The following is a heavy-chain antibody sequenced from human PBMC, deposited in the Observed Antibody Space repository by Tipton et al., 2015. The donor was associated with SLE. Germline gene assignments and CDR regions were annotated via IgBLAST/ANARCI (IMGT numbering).Heavy chain of an antibody. V-gene: IGHV4-59*02. CDR2: MYYSGSS. CDR1: GDSVTSHY. J-gene: IGHJ6*02. Sequence: TLSLTCNVSGDSVTSHYWTWIRQPPGKGLEWIGYMYYSGSSNYNASLKSRVTISIDTSRNQFSLNLNSVTAADTAVYYCAREADCEKYSGLNYYCALDVWGQGTTVTVSS. CDR3: AREADCEKYSGLNYYCALDV. D-gene: IGHD2-21*01.